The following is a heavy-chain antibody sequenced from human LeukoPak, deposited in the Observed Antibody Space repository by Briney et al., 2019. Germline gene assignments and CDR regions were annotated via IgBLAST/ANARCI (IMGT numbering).Heavy chain of an antibody. CDR1: GFTFSSYS. J-gene: IGHJ4*02. CDR2: ISSSSTYI. V-gene: IGHV3-21*01. CDR3: TREGIAAGGNY. Sequence: GGSLRLSCVASGFTFSSYSMNWVRQAPGKGLEWVSCISSSSTYIYYADSVKGRFTISRDNAKNSVYLQMNSLRAEDTAVYYCTREGIAAGGNYWGQGTLVTVSS. D-gene: IGHD6-13*01.